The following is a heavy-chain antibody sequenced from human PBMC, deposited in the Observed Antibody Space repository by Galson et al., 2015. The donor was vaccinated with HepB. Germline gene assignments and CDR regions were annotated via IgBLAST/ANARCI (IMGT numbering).Heavy chain of an antibody. J-gene: IGHJ4*02. Sequence: SLRLSCAASGFTVSSNYMSWVRQAPGKGLEWVSVIYSGGSTYYADSVKGRFTISRDNSKNTLYLQMNSLRAEDTALYYCASRGAGYSSSWYHYWGQGTLVTVSS. CDR3: ASRGAGYSSSWYHY. D-gene: IGHD6-13*01. CDR1: GFTVSSNY. V-gene: IGHV3-53*01. CDR2: IYSGGST.